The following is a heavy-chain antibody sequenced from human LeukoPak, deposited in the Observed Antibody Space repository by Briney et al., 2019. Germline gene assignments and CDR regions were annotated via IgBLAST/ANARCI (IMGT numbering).Heavy chain of an antibody. CDR1: GGSISSGGYS. CDR2: IYHSGST. Sequence: SETLSLTCAVSGGSISSGGYSWSWIRQPPGKGLEWIGYIYHSGSTYYNPSLKSRVTISVDRSKNQFSLKLSSVTAADTAVYYCARDVLPTGGAFDIWGQGTMVTVSS. J-gene: IGHJ3*02. D-gene: IGHD4-17*01. V-gene: IGHV4-30-2*01. CDR3: ARDVLPTGGAFDI.